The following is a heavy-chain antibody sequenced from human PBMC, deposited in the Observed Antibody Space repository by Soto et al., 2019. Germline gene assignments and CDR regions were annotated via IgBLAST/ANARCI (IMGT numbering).Heavy chain of an antibody. V-gene: IGHV3-30-3*01. D-gene: IGHD6-13*01. J-gene: IGHJ6*02. CDR2: ISYDGSNK. CDR3: ARARVSSSWTYGMDV. Sequence: PGGSLGLCFAACGFPFSSYAMHGVRQAAGKGLEWVGVISYDGSNKYYAYSVKGRFTISRDNSKNKLYLQINSLRAEDTAVYYCARARVSSSWTYGMDVWGQGTTVTVPS. CDR1: GFPFSSYA.